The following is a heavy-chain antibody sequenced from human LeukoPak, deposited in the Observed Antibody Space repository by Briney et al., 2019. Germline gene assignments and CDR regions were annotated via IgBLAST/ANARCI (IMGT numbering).Heavy chain of an antibody. J-gene: IGHJ4*02. CDR3: ARLRGYTSSARGYVEY. V-gene: IGHV4-39*01. D-gene: IGHD6-13*01. CDR2: IYYSGST. CDR1: GGSISSSYYY. Sequence: SETLSLTCTVSGGSISSSYYYWGWIRQPPGKGLEWIGSIYYSGSTYYNPSLKSRVTISVDTSKNQFSLKLRSVTAADTAVYYCARLRGYTSSARGYVEYWGQGTLVTVSS.